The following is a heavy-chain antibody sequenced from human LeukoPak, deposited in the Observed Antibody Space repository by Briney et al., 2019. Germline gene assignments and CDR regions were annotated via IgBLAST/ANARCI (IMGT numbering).Heavy chain of an antibody. Sequence: GGSLRLSCAASGFTFSTYGMSWVRQSPGKGLEWVSAISGSATGHITNYADSVKGRFTISRDNDKNTLYLQMNSLRVEDTAVYYCANHRSAFEIWGQGTLVTVSS. CDR1: GFTFSTYG. D-gene: IGHD3-3*02. CDR2: ISGSATGHIT. CDR3: ANHRSAFEI. J-gene: IGHJ4*02. V-gene: IGHV3-23*01.